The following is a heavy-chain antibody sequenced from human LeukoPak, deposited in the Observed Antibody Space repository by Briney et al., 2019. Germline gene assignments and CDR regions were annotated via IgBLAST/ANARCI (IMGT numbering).Heavy chain of an antibody. CDR3: ARGHYYYMDV. V-gene: IGHV4-38-2*02. Sequence: PSETLSLTCTVSGYSISSGYYWGWIRQPPGKGLEWIGSIYHSGSTYYNPSLKSRVTISVDTSKNQFSLKLSSVTAADTAVYYCARGHYYYMDVWDKGTTVTVSS. CDR1: GYSISSGYY. CDR2: IYHSGST. J-gene: IGHJ6*03.